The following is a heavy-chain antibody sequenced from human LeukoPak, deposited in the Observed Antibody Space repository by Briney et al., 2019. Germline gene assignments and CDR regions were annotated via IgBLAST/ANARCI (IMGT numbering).Heavy chain of an antibody. Sequence: PSETLSLTCTVSGGSISSYYWSWIRQPPGKGLEWIGYIYYSGSTNYNPSLKSRVTISVDTSKNQFSLKLSSVTAADTAVYYCAREPTIGWLIPSRPGGWFDPWGQGTLVTVSS. J-gene: IGHJ5*02. CDR3: AREPTIGWLIPSRPGGWFDP. V-gene: IGHV4-59*01. D-gene: IGHD3-22*01. CDR2: IYYSGST. CDR1: GGSISSYY.